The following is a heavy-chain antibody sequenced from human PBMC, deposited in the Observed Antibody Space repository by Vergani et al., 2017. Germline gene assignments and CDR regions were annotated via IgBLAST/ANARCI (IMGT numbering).Heavy chain of an antibody. Sequence: QVQLQESGPGLVKPSETLSLTCTVSGGSISSYYWSWIRQPPGKGLEWIGYIYYSGSTNYNPSLKSRVTISVDTSKNQFSLKLSSVTAAVTAVYYCARERFRNAFDIWGQGTMVTVST. CDR2: IYYSGST. D-gene: IGHD1-14*01. CDR3: ARERFRNAFDI. CDR1: GGSISSYY. V-gene: IGHV4-59*01. J-gene: IGHJ3*02.